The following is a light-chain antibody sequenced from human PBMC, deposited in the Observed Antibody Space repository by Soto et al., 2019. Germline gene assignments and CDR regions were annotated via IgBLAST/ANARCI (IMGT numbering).Light chain of an antibody. CDR1: SSNIGAGYD. CDR3: LSYDSSLSGVV. Sequence: QSVLTQPPSVSGAPGQRVTISCTGSSSNIGAGYDVHWYQQLPGTAPKLLIYGNSNRPSGVPDRFSGSKSGTSASLAITGLQADDEADYYCLSYDSSLSGVVFGGGTKLT. J-gene: IGLJ2*01. CDR2: GNS. V-gene: IGLV1-40*01.